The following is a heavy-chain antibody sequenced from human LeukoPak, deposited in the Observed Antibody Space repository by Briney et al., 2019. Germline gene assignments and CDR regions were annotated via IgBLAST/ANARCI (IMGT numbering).Heavy chain of an antibody. J-gene: IGHJ4*02. CDR1: GFTFSSYA. Sequence: GGSLRLSCAASGFTFSSYAMSWVRQAPGKGLEWVSAISGSGGSTYYADSVKGRFTISRDNSKNTLYLQMNSLRAEDTAVYYCAKTYYYDSSGYRVGDFDYWGQGTLVTVSS. CDR3: AKTYYYDSSGYRVGDFDY. CDR2: ISGSGGST. V-gene: IGHV3-23*01. D-gene: IGHD3-22*01.